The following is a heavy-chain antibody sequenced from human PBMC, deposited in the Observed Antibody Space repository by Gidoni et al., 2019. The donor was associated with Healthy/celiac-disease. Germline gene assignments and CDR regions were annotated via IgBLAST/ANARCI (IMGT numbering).Heavy chain of an antibody. D-gene: IGHD3-16*02. V-gene: IGHV3-21*01. J-gene: IGHJ4*02. CDR3: ARDYDYVWGSYRYFVY. CDR1: GLPFSSYS. CDR2: ISSSSSYI. Sequence: EVQLVESGGGLVKPGGSLRLSCAASGLPFSSYSINWVRQAPGKGLEWVSSISSSSSYIYYADSVKGRFTISRDNAKNSLYLQMNSLRAEDTAVYYCARDYDYVWGSYRYFVYWGQGTLVTVSS.